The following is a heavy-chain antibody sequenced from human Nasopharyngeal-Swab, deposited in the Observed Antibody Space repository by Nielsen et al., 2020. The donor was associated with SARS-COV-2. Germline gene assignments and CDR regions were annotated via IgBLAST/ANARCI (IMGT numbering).Heavy chain of an antibody. Sequence: GESLKISCAASGFTFSDYYMSWIRQAPGKGLEWVSYISSSGSTIYYADSVKGRFTISRDNAKNSLYLQMNSLRAEDTAVYYCARDLHSRAELDYWGQGTLVTVSS. V-gene: IGHV3-11*01. CDR3: ARDLHSRAELDY. CDR2: ISSSGSTI. CDR1: GFTFSDYY. J-gene: IGHJ4*02. D-gene: IGHD1-14*01.